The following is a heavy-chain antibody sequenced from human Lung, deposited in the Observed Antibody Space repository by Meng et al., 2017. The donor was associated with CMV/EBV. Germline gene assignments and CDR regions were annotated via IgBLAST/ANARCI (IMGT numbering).Heavy chain of an antibody. CDR1: GGSISSTYYY. J-gene: IGHJ4*02. D-gene: IGHD3-10*01. Sequence: SXTVSGGSISSTYYYWGWIRQPPGRGLEWIGSLYYSGSTYYNPSLKSRVTVSVDTSKNQFSLKLTSVTAADTAIYCCARHHTYYFASGPNYYFDDXGQGXLVTVSS. CDR3: ARHHTYYFASGPNYYFDD. V-gene: IGHV4-39*01. CDR2: LYYSGST.